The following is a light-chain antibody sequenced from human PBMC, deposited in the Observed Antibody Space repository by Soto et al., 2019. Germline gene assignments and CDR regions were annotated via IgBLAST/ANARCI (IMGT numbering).Light chain of an antibody. CDR3: QQYNSSPLT. J-gene: IGKJ4*01. CDR1: QSISSW. CDR2: KAS. Sequence: DIQMTQSRASLSASVGDRVTITCRAIQSISSWLAWYQQKPGKAPKLLIYKASSLESGVPSRFSGSGSGTEITLTISSLQPDDFATYYCQQYNSSPLTFGGGTKVEIK. V-gene: IGKV1-5*03.